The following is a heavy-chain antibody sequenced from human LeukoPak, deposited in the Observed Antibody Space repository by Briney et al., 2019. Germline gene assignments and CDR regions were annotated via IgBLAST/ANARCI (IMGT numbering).Heavy chain of an antibody. CDR3: TKDGGYRGSLLTLHFDY. CDR2: ISWDGDTT. J-gene: IGHJ4*02. Sequence: GGSLRLSCAASGFTFDDYPMHWVRQAPVKGLEWVSLISWDGDTTYYADSVKGRFTISRDNTKNSLYLQMNSLRTEDTAFYYCTKDGGYRGSLLTLHFDYWGQGTLVTVSS. D-gene: IGHD6-6*01. V-gene: IGHV3-43*01. CDR1: GFTFDDYP.